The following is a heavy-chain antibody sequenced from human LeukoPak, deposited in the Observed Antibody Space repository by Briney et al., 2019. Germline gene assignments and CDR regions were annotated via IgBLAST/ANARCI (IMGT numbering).Heavy chain of an antibody. CDR3: ARGSSNSGSYYNWFDP. Sequence: GGSLRLSCAASGFSFSSYAMHWVRQAPGKGLEWVAFIRFDGSNKFYADSVKGRFSISRDNSKNTLYLQMNSLRAEDTAVYYCARGSSNSGSYYNWFDPWGQGTLVTVSS. J-gene: IGHJ5*02. V-gene: IGHV3-30*02. CDR1: GFSFSSYA. D-gene: IGHD1-26*01. CDR2: IRFDGSNK.